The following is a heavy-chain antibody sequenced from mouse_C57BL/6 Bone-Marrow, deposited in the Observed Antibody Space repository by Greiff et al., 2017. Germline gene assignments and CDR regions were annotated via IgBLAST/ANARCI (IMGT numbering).Heavy chain of an antibody. CDR1: GFNIKNTY. J-gene: IGHJ1*03. CDR2: IDPANGNT. CDR3: AREGDNFYGYFDV. V-gene: IGHV14-3*01. Sequence: DVQLQQSVAELVRPGASVKLSCTASGFNIKNTYMHWVKQRPEQGLEWIGRIDPANGNTKYAPKFQGKATITADTSSSTAYMQLSSLTSEDSAVYFCAREGDNFYGYFDVWGTGTTVTVSS.